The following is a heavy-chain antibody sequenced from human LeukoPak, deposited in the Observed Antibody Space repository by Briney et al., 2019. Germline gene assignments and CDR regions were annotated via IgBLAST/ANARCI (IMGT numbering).Heavy chain of an antibody. D-gene: IGHD6-19*01. V-gene: IGHV4-31*03. CDR3: AGCIAVAGTSNNHPRLNWFDP. CDR2: IYYSGST. Sequence: SETLSLTCTVSGGSINSGDYYWTWIRQHPGKGLEWIGYIYYSGSTYYNPSLKSRVTISVDTSKNQFSLKLSSVTAADTAVYYCAGCIAVAGTSNNHPRLNWFDPWGQGTLVTVSS. J-gene: IGHJ5*02. CDR1: GGSINSGDYY.